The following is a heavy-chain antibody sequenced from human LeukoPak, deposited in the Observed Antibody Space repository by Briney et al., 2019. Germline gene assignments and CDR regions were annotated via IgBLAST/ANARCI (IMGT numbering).Heavy chain of an antibody. J-gene: IGHJ4*02. CDR3: ARHSGNAQQLVFDY. D-gene: IGHD6-13*01. V-gene: IGHV4-39*01. CDR1: GGSISSSSYY. CDR2: IYYSGST. Sequence: PSETLSLTCTVSGGSISSSSYYWGWVRQPPGKGLEWIGSIYYSGSTYYNPSLKSRVTISVDTSKNQFSLKLSSVTAADTAVYYCARHSGNAQQLVFDYWGQGTLVTVSS.